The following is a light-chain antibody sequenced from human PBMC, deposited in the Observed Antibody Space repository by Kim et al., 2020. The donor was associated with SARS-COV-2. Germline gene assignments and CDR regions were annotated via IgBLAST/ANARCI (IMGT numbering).Light chain of an antibody. V-gene: IGLV2-14*01. J-gene: IGLJ1*01. CDR1: SSDVGGYNS. Sequence: QSALTQPASVFGSPGQSITISCTGTSSDVGGYNSVSWYQQYPGKAPKLMIYDVNNRPSGVSNRFSGSKSVNTASLTISGLQAEDEADYYCSSYTSSSTLAYVFGTGTKVTVL. CDR2: DVN. CDR3: SSYTSSSTLAYV.